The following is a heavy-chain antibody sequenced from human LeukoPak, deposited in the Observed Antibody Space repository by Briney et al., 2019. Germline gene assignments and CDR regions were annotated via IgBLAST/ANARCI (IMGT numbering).Heavy chain of an antibody. CDR1: GYTFTDYY. CDR2: ISPDSGVT. CDR3: ARVGKGYSQYYFDY. Sequence: GTSVKVSCKASGYTFTDYYINWVRQAPGQGLECMGWISPDSGVTNYAQKFQGRVTMTRDTSISTAYMELSRLTSDDTAVYYCARVGKGYSQYYFDYWGQGTLVTVSS. V-gene: IGHV1-2*02. D-gene: IGHD4-23*01. J-gene: IGHJ4*02.